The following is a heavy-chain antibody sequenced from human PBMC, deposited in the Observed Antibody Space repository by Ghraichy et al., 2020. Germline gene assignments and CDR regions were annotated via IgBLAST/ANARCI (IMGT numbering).Heavy chain of an antibody. D-gene: IGHD6-19*01. CDR1: GFTVSSNY. J-gene: IGHJ2*01. CDR2: IYSGGGT. V-gene: IGHV3-53*01. Sequence: GGSLRLSCAASGFTVSSNYMSWVRQAPGKGLEWVSLIYSGGGTYYADSVKGRFTISRDNSKNTLYFQMNSLRAEDTAVYYCARVHGGESGYSSGWYVRHFDLWGRGTLVTVSS. CDR3: ARVHGGESGYSSGWYVRHFDL.